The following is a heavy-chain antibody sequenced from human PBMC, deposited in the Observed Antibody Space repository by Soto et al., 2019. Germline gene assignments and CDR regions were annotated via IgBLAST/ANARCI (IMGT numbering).Heavy chain of an antibody. Sequence: PSETLSLTCSFYGLSFIGYYWRWIRQPPGKGLEWIGEINHSGSTNYNPSLKSRFTIPVDTSNNQFSLKLSSVTAEDTAVYYCASAGISAQGYYWRQRTLFTVSS. CDR2: INHSGST. J-gene: IGHJ4*02. CDR3: ASAGISAQGYY. V-gene: IGHV4-34*01. CDR1: GLSFIGYY.